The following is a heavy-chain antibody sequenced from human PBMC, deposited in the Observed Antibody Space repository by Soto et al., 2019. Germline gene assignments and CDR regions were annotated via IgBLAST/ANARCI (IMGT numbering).Heavy chain of an antibody. V-gene: IGHV4-4*02. D-gene: IGHD7-27*01. Sequence: SETLSLTCAVSGDSISSSVWWTWVRQPPGKGLEWIGEVFHTGNTNYNPSLKSRVTMSVDKSTNEFSLKVTSVTAADTAIYYWARKAWVRFDYWGQGALVTVSS. CDR1: GDSISSSVW. CDR2: VFHTGNT. CDR3: ARKAWVRFDY. J-gene: IGHJ4*02.